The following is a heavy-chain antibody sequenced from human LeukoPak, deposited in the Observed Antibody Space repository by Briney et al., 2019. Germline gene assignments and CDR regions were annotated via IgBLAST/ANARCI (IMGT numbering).Heavy chain of an antibody. D-gene: IGHD6-13*01. CDR1: GDSVTRNSAA. J-gene: IGHJ3*01. Sequence: SPTLSLTFAISGDSVTRNSAAWNWIRQSPSRGLEWLGRTYYRSKWYNDYAVSLKSRITINPDTSRNQFTLQLNSVTPEDTAVYYCARESWGAAADGAFDVWGQGTMVTVSS. V-gene: IGHV6-1*01. CDR3: ARESWGAAADGAFDV. CDR2: TYYRSKWYN.